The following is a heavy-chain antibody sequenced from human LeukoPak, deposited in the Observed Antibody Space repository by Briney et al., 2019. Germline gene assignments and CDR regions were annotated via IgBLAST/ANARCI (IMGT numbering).Heavy chain of an antibody. V-gene: IGHV4-34*01. CDR1: GGSFSGYY. Sequence: SETLSLTCAVYGGSFSGYYWSWIRQPPGKGLEWIGEINHSGSTNYNPSLKSRVTISVDTSKNQFSLKLCSVTAADTAVYYCARDPTSDILTGSNWFDPWGQGTLVTVSS. D-gene: IGHD3-9*01. CDR2: INHSGST. J-gene: IGHJ5*02. CDR3: ARDPTSDILTGSNWFDP.